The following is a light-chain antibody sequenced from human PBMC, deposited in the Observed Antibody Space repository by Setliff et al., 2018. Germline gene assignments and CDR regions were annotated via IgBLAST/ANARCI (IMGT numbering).Light chain of an antibody. V-gene: IGLV2-14*03. CDR3: SSYAGSNNYV. J-gene: IGLJ1*01. Sequence: QSVLTQPASVSGSPGQSITISCTGTSSDVGGYNSVSWYQQHPGKAPKLMIYDVSNRPSGVSNRFSGSKSGNTASLTVSGLQAEDEADYYCSSYAGSNNYVFGTGTRSPS. CDR2: DVS. CDR1: SSDVGGYNS.